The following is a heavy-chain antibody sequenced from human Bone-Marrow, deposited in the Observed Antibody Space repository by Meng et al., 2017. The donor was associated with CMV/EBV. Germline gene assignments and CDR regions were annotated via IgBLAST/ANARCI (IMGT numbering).Heavy chain of an antibody. Sequence: ASVKVSCKASGYTFTSYGISWVRQAPGQGLEWMGWISAYNGNTNYAQKLQGRVTMTTDTSTSTAYMELRSLRSDDTAVYYCASLNEYSRSSEEDYWGQGTLVTVSS. CDR1: GYTFTSYG. D-gene: IGHD6-6*01. CDR3: ASLNEYSRSSEEDY. CDR2: ISAYNGNT. V-gene: IGHV1-18*01. J-gene: IGHJ4*02.